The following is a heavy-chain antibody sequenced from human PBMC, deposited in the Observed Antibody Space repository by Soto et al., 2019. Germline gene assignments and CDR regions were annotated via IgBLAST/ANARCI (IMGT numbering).Heavy chain of an antibody. J-gene: IGHJ3*02. Sequence: QLQLQESGPGLVKPSETLSLTCTVSGGSISSSSYYLGWIRQPPGKGLEWIGSIYYSGSTYYNPSLTSRVTISIDTSKNQFALERSSVTAAATAVSYCARHEDSSSDHNAFDIWGQGTMVTVSS. D-gene: IGHD6-6*01. CDR2: IYYSGST. V-gene: IGHV4-39*01. CDR1: GGSISSSSYY. CDR3: ARHEDSSSDHNAFDI.